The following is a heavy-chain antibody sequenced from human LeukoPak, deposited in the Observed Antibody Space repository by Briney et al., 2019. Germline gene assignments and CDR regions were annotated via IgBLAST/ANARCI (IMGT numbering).Heavy chain of an antibody. CDR3: ARDNPRIAAAGTLFDY. D-gene: IGHD6-13*01. CDR2: IYYSGST. Sequence: SETLSLTCTVSGGSISSYHWSWIRQAPGKGLECIGFIYYSGSTNYNPSLKSRVTISVDTSKNQFSLKLSSVTAADTAVYYCARDNPRIAAAGTLFDYWGQGTLVTVSS. V-gene: IGHV4-59*12. J-gene: IGHJ4*02. CDR1: GGSISSYH.